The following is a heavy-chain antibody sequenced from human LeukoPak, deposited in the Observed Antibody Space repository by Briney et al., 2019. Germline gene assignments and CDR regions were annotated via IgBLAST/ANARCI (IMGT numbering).Heavy chain of an antibody. CDR3: ARTSYYYDRNCHSYPNYFDY. CDR2: LNTDGTTT. D-gene: IGHD3-22*01. J-gene: IGHJ4*02. V-gene: IGHV3-74*01. Sequence: GGSLRLSCAASGFTFCSYWMHWVRQAPGKGLVWVSRLNTDGTTTNYADSVKGRFTISRDNAKNTLYLQMNSLRAEDTAVYYCARTSYYYDRNCHSYPNYFDYRGQGTLVTVSS. CDR1: GFTFCSYW.